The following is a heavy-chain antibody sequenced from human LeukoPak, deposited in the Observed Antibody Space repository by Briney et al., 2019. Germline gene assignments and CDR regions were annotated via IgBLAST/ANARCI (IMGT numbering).Heavy chain of an antibody. J-gene: IGHJ4*02. Sequence: SVKVSCKASGGTFSSYAIGWVRQAPGQGLEWMGGIIPIFGTANYAQKFQGRVTITADESTSTAYMELSSLRSEDTAVYYCARDSGLSGSYFKFYYFDYWGQGTLVTVSS. CDR3: ARDSGLSGSYFKFYYFDY. D-gene: IGHD1-26*01. CDR2: IIPIFGTA. CDR1: GGTFSSYA. V-gene: IGHV1-69*13.